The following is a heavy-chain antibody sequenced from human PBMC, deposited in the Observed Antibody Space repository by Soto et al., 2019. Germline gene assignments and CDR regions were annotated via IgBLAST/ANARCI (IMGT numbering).Heavy chain of an antibody. D-gene: IGHD3-3*01. CDR1: GFTFSSYA. V-gene: IGHV3-23*01. J-gene: IGHJ6*02. CDR2: ISGSGVST. Sequence: GGSLRLSCAASGFTFSSYAMSWVRQAPGKGLEWVSAISGSGVSTYYADSLKGRFTISRENSKTTLCLQLNILRAEDTAVFFCAKPHYDFWSGRFSYGMDVWGQGTTVTVSS. CDR3: AKPHYDFWSGRFSYGMDV.